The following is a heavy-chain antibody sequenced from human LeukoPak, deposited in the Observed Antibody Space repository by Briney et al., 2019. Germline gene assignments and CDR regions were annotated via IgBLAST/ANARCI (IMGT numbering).Heavy chain of an antibody. V-gene: IGHV3-30*18. CDR1: GFTFSSYG. CDR3: AKAGITMVRGVISQLPHDY. CDR2: ISYDGSNK. Sequence: GGSLRLSCAASGFTFSSYGMHWVRQAPGKGLEWVAVISYDGSNKYYADSVKGRFTISRDNSKNTLYLQMNSLRAEDTAVYYCAKAGITMVRGVISQLPHDYWGQGTLVTVSS. J-gene: IGHJ4*02. D-gene: IGHD3-10*01.